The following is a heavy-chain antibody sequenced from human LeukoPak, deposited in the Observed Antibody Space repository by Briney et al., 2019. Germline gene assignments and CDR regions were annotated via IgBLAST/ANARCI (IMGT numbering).Heavy chain of an antibody. CDR3: AKDGNAYGDYDFDY. CDR2: ISGSGGST. D-gene: IGHD4-17*01. J-gene: IGHJ4*02. V-gene: IGHV3-23*01. Sequence: GGSLRLSCAASGFTFSSYAMRWVRQAPGQGLEWVSAISGSGGSTYYADSVQGRFTISRDNSKNTLYLQMNSLRAEDTAVYYCAKDGNAYGDYDFDYWGQGTLVTVSS. CDR1: GFTFSSYA.